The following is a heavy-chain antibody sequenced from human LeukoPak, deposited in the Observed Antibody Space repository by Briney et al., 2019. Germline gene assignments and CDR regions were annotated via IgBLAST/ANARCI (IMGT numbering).Heavy chain of an antibody. CDR3: AREGNSGYYSR. D-gene: IGHD3-22*01. CDR1: GYTVSSNY. Sequence: GGSLRLSCAASGYTVSSNYMSWVRKAPGKGLEWVSVIYSGGSTYYADSVKGRFTISRDNSKNTLYLQMSSLRSEDTAVYYCAREGNSGYYSRWGQGTLVTVSS. V-gene: IGHV3-53*01. CDR2: IYSGGST. J-gene: IGHJ4*02.